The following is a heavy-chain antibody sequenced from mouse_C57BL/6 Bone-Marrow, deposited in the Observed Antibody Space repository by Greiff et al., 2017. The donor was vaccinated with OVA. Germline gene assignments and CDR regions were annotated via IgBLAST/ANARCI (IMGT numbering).Heavy chain of an antibody. J-gene: IGHJ1*03. CDR3: ARRDGYYGWYFDV. Sequence: EVKLVESGGDLVKPGGSLKLSCAASGFTFSSYGMSWVRQTPDKRLEWVATISSGGSYTYYPDSVKGRFTISRDNAKNTLYLQMSSLKSEDTAMYYCARRDGYYGWYFDVWGTGTTVTVSS. CDR2: ISSGGSYT. D-gene: IGHD2-3*01. V-gene: IGHV5-6*02. CDR1: GFTFSSYG.